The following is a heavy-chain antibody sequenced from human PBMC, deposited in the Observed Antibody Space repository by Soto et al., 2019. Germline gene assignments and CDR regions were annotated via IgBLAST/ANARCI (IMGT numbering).Heavy chain of an antibody. CDR3: ARGLPPLWFGELSFDY. J-gene: IGHJ4*02. CDR1: GYTFTSYY. CDR2: INPSGGST. V-gene: IGHV1-46*01. D-gene: IGHD3-10*01. Sequence: ASVKVSCTASGYTFTSYYMHWVRQAPGRGLEWMGIINPSGGSTSYAQKFQGRVTMTRDTSTSTVYMELSSLRSEDTAVYYCARGLPPLWFGELSFDYWGQGTLVTVSS.